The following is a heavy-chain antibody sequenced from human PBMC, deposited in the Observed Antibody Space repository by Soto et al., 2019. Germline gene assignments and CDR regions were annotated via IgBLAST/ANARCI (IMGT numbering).Heavy chain of an antibody. Sequence: SVKVSCKASGGTFSSYAISWVRQAPGQGLEWMGGIIPIFGTANYAQKFQGRVTITADKSTSTAYMELSSLRSEATAVSYCLSHGSGSHWRTKSLDSWGQGTLVPVSS. J-gene: IGHJ4*02. CDR3: LSHGSGSHWRTKSLDS. V-gene: IGHV1-69*06. D-gene: IGHD3-10*01. CDR2: IIPIFGTA. CDR1: GGTFSSYA.